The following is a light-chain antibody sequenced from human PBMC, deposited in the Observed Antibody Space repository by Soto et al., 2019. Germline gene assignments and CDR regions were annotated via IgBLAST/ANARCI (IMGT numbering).Light chain of an antibody. CDR3: CSYAGSTTLYV. CDR1: SSDFGSYNL. CDR2: EGS. Sequence: QSVLTQPASVSGSPGQSITISCTGTSSDFGSYNLVSWYQQHPGKAPKVIICEGSKRPSGVSNRFSGSKSGNTASLTISGLQAEDEADYYCCSYAGSTTLYVFGTGTKVTVL. J-gene: IGLJ1*01. V-gene: IGLV2-23*01.